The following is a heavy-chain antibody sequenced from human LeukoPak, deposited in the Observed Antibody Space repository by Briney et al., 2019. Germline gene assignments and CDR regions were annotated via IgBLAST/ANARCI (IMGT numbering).Heavy chain of an antibody. CDR3: ARDQRPSGWSYNWFDP. J-gene: IGHJ5*02. Sequence: HPGGSLRLSCAASGFTFNTFNMNWVRQAPGKGPEWVAVISLDGSTKYYAGSVMGRFAISRDNSKNTLFLQMNSLRTEDTAVYYCARDQRPSGWSYNWFDPWGQGTLVTVSS. CDR1: GFTFNTFN. CDR2: ISLDGSTK. D-gene: IGHD6-19*01. V-gene: IGHV3-30*01.